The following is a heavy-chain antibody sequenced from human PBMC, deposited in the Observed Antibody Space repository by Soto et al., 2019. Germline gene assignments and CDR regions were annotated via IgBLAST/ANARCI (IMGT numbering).Heavy chain of an antibody. Sequence: SETLSLSCTVSYGSISVGNVFLGWVRQPPGKGREWIGNNDYSGTAYFNPSLGTRVTFPVDTYKNQFSLTLSSVTAADTAVYYSASATGRRHDFWGHGILDTVSS. V-gene: IGHV4-39*01. CDR1: YGSISVGNVF. D-gene: IGHD2-15*01. J-gene: IGHJ4*01. CDR3: ASATGRRHDF. CDR2: NDYSGTA.